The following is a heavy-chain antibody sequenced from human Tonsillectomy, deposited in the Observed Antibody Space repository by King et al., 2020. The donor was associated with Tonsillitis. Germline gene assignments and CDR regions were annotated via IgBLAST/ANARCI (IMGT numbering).Heavy chain of an antibody. CDR3: AKDRLLPIAARPASYYFDY. CDR2: ISWNSGSI. D-gene: IGHD6-6*01. Sequence: VQLVESGGGLVQPGRSLRLSCAASGFTFDDYAMHWVRQAPGKGLEWVSGISWNSGSIGYADSVKGRFTISRDNAKNSLYLQMNSLRAEDTALYYCAKDRLLPIAARPASYYFDYWGQGTLVTVSS. V-gene: IGHV3-9*01. CDR1: GFTFDDYA. J-gene: IGHJ4*02.